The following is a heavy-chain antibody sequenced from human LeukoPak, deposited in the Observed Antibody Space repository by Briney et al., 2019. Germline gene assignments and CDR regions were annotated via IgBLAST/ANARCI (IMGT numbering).Heavy chain of an antibody. D-gene: IGHD1-26*01. CDR1: GYTFTSNG. CDR2: ISAYSGNT. Sequence: GASVKVSCKASGYTFTSNGISWVRQAPGQWLELMGWISAYSGNTNYAQKLQGRVTMTTDTSTSTAYMELRSLRSDDTAVYYCARGKLYSGRFDYWGQGTLVTVSS. CDR3: ARGKLYSGRFDY. V-gene: IGHV1-18*01. J-gene: IGHJ4*02.